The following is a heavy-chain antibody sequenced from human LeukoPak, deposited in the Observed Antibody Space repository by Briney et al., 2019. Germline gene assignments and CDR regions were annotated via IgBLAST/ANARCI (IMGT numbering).Heavy chain of an antibody. CDR1: GGTFSSYA. CDR2: IIPILGIA. D-gene: IGHD4-23*01. J-gene: IGHJ4*02. CDR3: ARDPDYGGNYFDY. V-gene: IGHV1-69*04. Sequence: ASVKVSCKASGGTFSSYAISWVRQAPGQGLEWMGRIIPILGIANYAQKFQGRVTITADKSTSTAYMELSSLRSEDTAVYYCARDPDYGGNYFDYWGQGTLVTLSS.